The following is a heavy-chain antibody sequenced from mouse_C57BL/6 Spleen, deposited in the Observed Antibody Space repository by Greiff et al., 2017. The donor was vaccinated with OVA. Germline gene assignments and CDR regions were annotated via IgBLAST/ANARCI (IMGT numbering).Heavy chain of an antibody. CDR2: IDPSDSET. CDR3: ARSPSNWDWYFDV. V-gene: IGHV1-52*01. CDR1: GYTFTSYW. D-gene: IGHD4-1*01. Sequence: VQLQQPGAELVRPGSSVKLSCKASGYTFTSYWMHWVKQRPIQGLEWIGNIDPSDSETNYNTKFKDKATLTVDKSSSTAYMQLSSLTSEDSAVYYCARSPSNWDWYFDVWGTGTTVTVSS. J-gene: IGHJ1*03.